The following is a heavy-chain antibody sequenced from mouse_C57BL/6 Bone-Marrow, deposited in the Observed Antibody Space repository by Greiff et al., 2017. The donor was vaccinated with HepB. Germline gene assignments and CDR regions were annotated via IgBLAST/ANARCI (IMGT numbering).Heavy chain of an antibody. J-gene: IGHJ4*01. CDR1: GYTFTSYD. D-gene: IGHD1-1*01. Sequence: QVQLKESGPELVKPGASVKLSCKASGYTFTSYDINWVKQRPGQGLEWIGWIYPRDGSNKYNEKFKGKATLTVDTSSSTAYMELHRLTSEDSAVYFCARRAVPAPYYAMDYWGQGTSVTVSS. V-gene: IGHV1-85*01. CDR3: ARRAVPAPYYAMDY. CDR2: IYPRDGSN.